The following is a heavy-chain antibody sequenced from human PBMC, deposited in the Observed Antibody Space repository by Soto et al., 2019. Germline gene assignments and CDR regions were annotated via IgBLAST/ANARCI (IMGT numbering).Heavy chain of an antibody. J-gene: IGHJ4*02. CDR2: ISAYNGNT. CDR3: AVYTYYYHSSGYSFDY. D-gene: IGHD3-22*01. CDR1: GYTFTSYG. V-gene: IGHV1-18*01. Sequence: GASVKVSCKASGYTFTSYGISWVRQAPGQGLEWMGWISAYNGNTNYAQKLQGRVTMTTDTSTSTAYMELRSLRSDDTAVYYCAVYTYYYHSSGYSFDYWGQGTLVTVSS.